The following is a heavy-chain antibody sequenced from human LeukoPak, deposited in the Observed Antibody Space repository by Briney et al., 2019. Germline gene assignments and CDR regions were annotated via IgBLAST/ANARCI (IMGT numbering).Heavy chain of an antibody. CDR1: GYSFATYW. J-gene: IGHJ3*02. Sequence: GESLKISCKGSGYSFATYWIAWVRQMPGKGLEWMGIIYPGDSDTRYSPSFQGQVTISADKSITTAYLQWSSLEASDTAIYLCARRGIVVPGSRNALDIWGQGTMVTISS. D-gene: IGHD6-19*01. CDR2: IYPGDSDT. CDR3: ARRGIVVPGSRNALDI. V-gene: IGHV5-51*01.